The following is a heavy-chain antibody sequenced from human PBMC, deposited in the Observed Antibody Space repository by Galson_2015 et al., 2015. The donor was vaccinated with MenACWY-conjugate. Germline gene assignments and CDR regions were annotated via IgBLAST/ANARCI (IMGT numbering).Heavy chain of an antibody. CDR3: AKDWSVPYSTISYYFDMDG. CDR2: ISYDGSNE. D-gene: IGHD6-13*01. V-gene: IGHV3-30*18. CDR1: GFTFRRFG. Sequence: SLRLSCAASGFTFRRFGMHWVRQAPGKGLEWMAVISYDGSNESYADSVKGRFTISRDNSKNTLYLQMNSLRADDTAVYYCAKDWSVPYSTISYYFDMDGWGKGTTVTVSS. J-gene: IGHJ6*03.